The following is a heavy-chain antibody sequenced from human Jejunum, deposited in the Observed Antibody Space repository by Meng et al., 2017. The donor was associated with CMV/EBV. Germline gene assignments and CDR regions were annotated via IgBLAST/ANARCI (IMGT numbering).Heavy chain of an antibody. CDR2: TYYRSKWYD. CDR3: TRVEWEVIRYWFDP. Sequence: VSNQSVAWHWLRQSPSRGLEWLGRTYYRSKWYDDYAVSVKSRITIIPDTSKNQFSLQLNSVTPEDTAVYYCTRVEWEVIRYWFDPWGQGTLVTVSS. J-gene: IGHJ5*02. D-gene: IGHD1-26*01. CDR1: VSNQSVA. V-gene: IGHV6-1*01.